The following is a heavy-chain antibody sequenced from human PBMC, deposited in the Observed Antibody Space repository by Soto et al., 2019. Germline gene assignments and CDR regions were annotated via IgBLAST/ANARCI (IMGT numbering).Heavy chain of an antibody. Sequence: GASVKVSCKASGYTFTGYYMHWVRQAPGQGLEWMGWINPNSGGTNYAQKFRGWVTMTRDTSISTAYMELSRLRSDDTAVYYYARGTVVTPLDAFDIWGQGTMVTVSS. J-gene: IGHJ3*02. CDR1: GYTFTGYY. CDR3: ARGTVVTPLDAFDI. D-gene: IGHD2-21*02. V-gene: IGHV1-2*04. CDR2: INPNSGGT.